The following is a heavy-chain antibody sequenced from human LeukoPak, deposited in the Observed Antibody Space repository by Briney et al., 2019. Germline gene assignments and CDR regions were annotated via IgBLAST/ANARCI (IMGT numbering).Heavy chain of an antibody. J-gene: IGHJ4*02. CDR1: GFTFSSYA. D-gene: IGHD3-22*01. CDR3: AKDPSIQTYYYDSSGYSPFDY. Sequence: GGSLRLSCAASGFTFSSYAMSWVRQAPGKGLEWVSAISGSGGSTYYADSVKGRFTISRDNSKNTLYLQMNSLRAEDTAVYYCAKDPSIQTYYYDSSGYSPFDYWGQGTLVTASS. CDR2: ISGSGGST. V-gene: IGHV3-23*01.